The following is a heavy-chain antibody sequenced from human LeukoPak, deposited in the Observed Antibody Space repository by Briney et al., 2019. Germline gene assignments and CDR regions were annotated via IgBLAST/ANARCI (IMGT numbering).Heavy chain of an antibody. V-gene: IGHV4-4*07. CDR2: IYNSGNT. D-gene: IGHD3-22*01. CDR3: ARGSFDSSGYYVFEY. J-gene: IGHJ4*02. CDR1: GDSITRNY. Sequence: PSETLSLTCTVSGDSITRNYWSWIRQPAGEGLEWIGRIYNSGNTNYSPSLESRVTMSTDTSKNQFSLKLTSVTAADTAVYYCARGSFDSSGYYVFEYWGQGTLVTVSS.